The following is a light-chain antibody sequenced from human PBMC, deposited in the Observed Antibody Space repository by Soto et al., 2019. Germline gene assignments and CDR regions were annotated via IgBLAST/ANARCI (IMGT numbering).Light chain of an antibody. J-gene: IGKJ4*01. CDR3: QQYGSSPPDT. Sequence: EIVLTQSPGTLSLSPGDRATLSCRASXSVSSTYLAWYQQKPGQAPRLLIYGASSRASGIPDRFSGSGSGTDFTLTISRLEPEDFAVYYCQQYGSSPPDTFGGGTKVEIK. CDR1: XSVSSTY. V-gene: IGKV3-20*01. CDR2: GAS.